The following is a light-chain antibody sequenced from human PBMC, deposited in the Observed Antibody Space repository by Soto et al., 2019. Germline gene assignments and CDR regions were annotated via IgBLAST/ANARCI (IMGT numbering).Light chain of an antibody. CDR3: QQFNSYPRT. CDR1: QGISSA. Sequence: AIQLTQSPSSLSASVGDRVTITCRASQGISSALAWYQQKPGKAPKLLIYDASSLESGVTSRFSGSGAGTDFTLTISSLQPEDFATYYCQQFNSYPRTFGQGTKVEIK. CDR2: DAS. J-gene: IGKJ1*01. V-gene: IGKV1-13*02.